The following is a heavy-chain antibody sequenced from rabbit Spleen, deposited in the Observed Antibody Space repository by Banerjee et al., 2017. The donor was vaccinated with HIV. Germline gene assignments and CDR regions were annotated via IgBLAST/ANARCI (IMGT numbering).Heavy chain of an antibody. D-gene: IGHD1-1*01. CDR2: INAATGKP. CDR3: ARNYVNAFDP. V-gene: IGHV1S40*01. J-gene: IGHJ2*01. CDR1: EFSFSGNYY. Sequence: QSLEESGGDLVKPGASLTLTCTASEFSFSGNYYMCWVRQAPGKGLEWIACINAATGKPVYATWAKGRFTISRTSSTTVTLRMTSLTAADRATYFCARNYVNAFDPWGPGTLVTVS.